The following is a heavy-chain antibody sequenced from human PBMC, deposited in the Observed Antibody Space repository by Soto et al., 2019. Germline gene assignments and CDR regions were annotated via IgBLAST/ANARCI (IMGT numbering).Heavy chain of an antibody. CDR3: AGVTRYTSDIVHVPAVMSGDWSVP. J-gene: IGHJ5*02. D-gene: IGHD2-15*01. V-gene: IGHV1-3*01. CDR1: GYTFSNYA. CDR2: IHAGNGDT. Sequence: QVQLVQAGAEVKKPGASVKLSCKASGYTFSNYAVQWVRQAPGQSRACMGWIHAGNGDTKYSKKFNDRDTITRDTSGCTAYMELSSLRAEDTAIYYCAGVTRYTSDIVHVPAVMSGDWSVPWGQGTLVTGSS.